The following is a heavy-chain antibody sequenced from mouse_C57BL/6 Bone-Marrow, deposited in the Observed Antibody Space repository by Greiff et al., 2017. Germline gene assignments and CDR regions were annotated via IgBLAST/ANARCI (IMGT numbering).Heavy chain of an antibody. V-gene: IGHV5-4*01. CDR1: GFTFSSYA. D-gene: IGHD1-1*01. Sequence: EVKLMESGGGLVKPGGSLKLSCAASGFTFSSYAMSWVRQTPEKRLEWVATISDGGSYTYYPDNVKGRFTISRDNAKNNRYLQMSHLKSEDTAMYYCARDRNYGRFAYWGQGTLVTVSA. CDR3: ARDRNYGRFAY. CDR2: ISDGGSYT. J-gene: IGHJ3*01.